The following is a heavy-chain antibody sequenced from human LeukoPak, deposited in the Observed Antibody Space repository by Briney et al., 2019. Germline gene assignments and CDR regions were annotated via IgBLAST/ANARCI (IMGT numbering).Heavy chain of an antibody. V-gene: IGHV4-34*01. Sequence: PSETLSLTCAVYGSSFSDYFWGWIRQPPGEGLEWIGEINHSGRTYYNPSLKGRVTISVDTSKNQFSLNLSAVTAADTAVYYCARDVVVVPAAIHYGMDVWGQGTTVTVSS. J-gene: IGHJ6*02. CDR2: INHSGRT. CDR1: GSSFSDYF. D-gene: IGHD2-2*01. CDR3: ARDVVVVPAAIHYGMDV.